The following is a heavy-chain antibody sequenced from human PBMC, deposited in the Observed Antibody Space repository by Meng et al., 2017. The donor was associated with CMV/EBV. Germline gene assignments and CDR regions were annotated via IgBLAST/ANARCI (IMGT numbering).Heavy chain of an antibody. CDR2: ISYDGSNK. J-gene: IGHJ5*02. Sequence: GESLKISCAASGFTVSSHYMTWVRQAPGKGLEWVAVISYDGSNKYYADSVKGRFTISRDNSKNTLYLQMNSLRAEDTAVYYCARLPIIAARLNSVWFDPWGQGTLVTVSS. CDR1: GFTVSSHY. V-gene: IGHV3-30*03. D-gene: IGHD6-6*01. CDR3: ARLPIIAARLNSVWFDP.